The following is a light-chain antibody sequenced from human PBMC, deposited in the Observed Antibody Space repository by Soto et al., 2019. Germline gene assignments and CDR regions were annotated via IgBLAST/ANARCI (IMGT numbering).Light chain of an antibody. V-gene: IGLV1-51*01. J-gene: IGLJ2*01. CDR1: SSNIGGNY. CDR3: GTWDSSLDTVV. Sequence: QSVLARTPSISAAPGQKVTISCSGSSSNIGGNYVSWYQHVPRTAPKLLIYDNYKRASGSPDRFSASKSGTSATLGITGLQPGDEADYYCGTWDSSLDTVVFGGGTKLTVL. CDR2: DNY.